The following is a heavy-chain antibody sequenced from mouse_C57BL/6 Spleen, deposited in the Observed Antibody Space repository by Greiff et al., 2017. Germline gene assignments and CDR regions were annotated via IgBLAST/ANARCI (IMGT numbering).Heavy chain of an antibody. J-gene: IGHJ1*03. D-gene: IGHD4-1*01. Sequence: QVQLQQPGAELVKPGASVKLSCKASGYTFTSYWMHWVKQRPGRGLEWIGRIDPNRGGTKYNEKFKSKATLTVDKPSSTAYMQRSSLTSEDSAVYYCARNWDWYFDVWGTGTTVAVSS. CDR1: GYTFTSYW. CDR2: IDPNRGGT. V-gene: IGHV1-72*01. CDR3: ARNWDWYFDV.